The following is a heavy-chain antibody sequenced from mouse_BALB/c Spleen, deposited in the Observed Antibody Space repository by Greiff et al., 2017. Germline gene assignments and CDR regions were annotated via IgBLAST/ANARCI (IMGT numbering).Heavy chain of an antibody. J-gene: IGHJ3*01. CDR1: GFTFSDYG. CDR3: ARDRDY. D-gene: IGHD3-1*01. V-gene: IGHV5-15*02. Sequence: EVNLVESGGGLVQPGGSRKLSCAASGFTFSDYGMAWVRQAPGKGPEWVAFISNLAYSIYYADTVTGRFTISRENAKNTLYLEMSSLRSEDTAMYYCARDRDYWGQGTLVTVSA. CDR2: ISNLAYSI.